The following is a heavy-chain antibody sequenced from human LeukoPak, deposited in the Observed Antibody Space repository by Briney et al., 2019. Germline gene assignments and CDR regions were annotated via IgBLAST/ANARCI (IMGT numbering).Heavy chain of an antibody. Sequence: SVKVSCKASGGTFSSYAISWVRQAPGQGLEWMGGIIPIFGTANYAQKFQGRVTITADESTSTAYMELSSLRSEDTAVYYCARDSGLSGSYLKFYYFDYWGRGTLVTVSS. V-gene: IGHV1-69*13. D-gene: IGHD1-26*01. CDR2: IIPIFGTA. CDR3: ARDSGLSGSYLKFYYFDY. CDR1: GGTFSSYA. J-gene: IGHJ4*02.